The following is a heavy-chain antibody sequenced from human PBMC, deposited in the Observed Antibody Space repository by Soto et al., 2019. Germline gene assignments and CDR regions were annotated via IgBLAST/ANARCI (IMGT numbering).Heavy chain of an antibody. J-gene: IGHJ4*02. V-gene: IGHV1-3*01. CDR1: GYTFTSYA. CDR3: ARDSEGPYYDFWSGYYAFDY. D-gene: IGHD3-3*01. Sequence: ASVKVSCKASGYTFTSYAMHWVRQAPGQRLEWMGWINAGNGNTKYSQKFQGRVTITRDTSASTAYMELSSLRSEDTAVYYCARDSEGPYYDFWSGYYAFDYWGQGTLVTVSS. CDR2: INAGNGNT.